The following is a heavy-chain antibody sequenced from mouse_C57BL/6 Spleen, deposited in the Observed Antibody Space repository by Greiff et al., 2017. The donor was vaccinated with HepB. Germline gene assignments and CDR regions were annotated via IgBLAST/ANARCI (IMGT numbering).Heavy chain of an antibody. J-gene: IGHJ1*03. V-gene: IGHV1-69*01. CDR1: GYTFTSYW. CDR3: ARTGTWYFDV. D-gene: IGHD4-1*01. Sequence: QVQLQQPGAELVMPGASVKLSCKASGYTFTSYWMHWVKQRPGQGLEWIGEIDPSDSYTNYNQKFKCKSTLTVDKSSSTAYMQLSSLTSEDSAVYYCARTGTWYFDVWGTGTTVTVSS. CDR2: IDPSDSYT.